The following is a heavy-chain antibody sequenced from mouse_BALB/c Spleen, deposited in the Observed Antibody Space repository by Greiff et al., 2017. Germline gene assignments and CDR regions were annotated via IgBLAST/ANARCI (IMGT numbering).Heavy chain of an antibody. J-gene: IGHJ4*01. CDR2: IDPANGNT. CDR1: GFNIKDTY. CDR3: GRYDVAMDY. V-gene: IGHV14-3*02. D-gene: IGHD2-14*01. Sequence: EVQLKESGAELVKPGASVKLSCTASGFNIKDTYMHWVKQRPEQGLEWIGRIDPANGNTKYDPKFQGKATITADTSSNTAYLQLSSLTSEDTAVYYCGRYDVAMDYWGQGTSVTVSS.